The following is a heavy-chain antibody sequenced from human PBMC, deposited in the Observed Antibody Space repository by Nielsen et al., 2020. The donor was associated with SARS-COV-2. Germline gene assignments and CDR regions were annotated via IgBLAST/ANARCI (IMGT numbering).Heavy chain of an antibody. CDR1: GFTFSSYG. J-gene: IGHJ6*02. CDR2: ISYGGSNK. Sequence: GESLKISCAASGFTFSSYGMHWVRQAPGKGLEWVAVISYGGSNKYYADSVKGRFTISRDNSKNTLYLQMNSLRAEDTAVYYCAKDEGATYYYYYGMDVWGQGTTVTVSS. CDR3: AKDEGATYYYYYGMDV. V-gene: IGHV3-30*18. D-gene: IGHD1-26*01.